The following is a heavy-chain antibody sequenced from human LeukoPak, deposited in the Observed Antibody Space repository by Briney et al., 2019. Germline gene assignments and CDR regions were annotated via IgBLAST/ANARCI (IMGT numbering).Heavy chain of an antibody. J-gene: IGHJ4*02. Sequence: GRSLRLSCAASGFTFSSYGMHWVRRAPGKGLEWVAVISYDGSNKYYADSVKGRFTISRDNSKNTLYLQMNSLRAEDTAVYYCAKVNSGYLDYWGQGTLVTVSS. CDR3: AKVNSGYLDY. CDR1: GFTFSSYG. D-gene: IGHD3-22*01. CDR2: ISYDGSNK. V-gene: IGHV3-30*18.